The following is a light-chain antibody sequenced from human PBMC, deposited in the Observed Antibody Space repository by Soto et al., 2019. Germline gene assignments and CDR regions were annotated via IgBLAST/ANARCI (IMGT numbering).Light chain of an antibody. Sequence: QAVLTQPASVSGSPGQSVTISCAGASRDVTDSDSVSWYQHRPGVAPELKILDFTYRPSGVSDRFSGSLSADTASLTISGLQVEDEGDYYCVSYTNPGTYVFGPGTKLTVL. CDR3: VSYTNPGTYV. CDR2: DFT. CDR1: SRDVTDSDS. J-gene: IGLJ1*01. V-gene: IGLV2-14*03.